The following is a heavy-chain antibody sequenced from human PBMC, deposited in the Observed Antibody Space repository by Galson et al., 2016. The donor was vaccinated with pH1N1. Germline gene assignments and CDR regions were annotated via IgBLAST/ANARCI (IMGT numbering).Heavy chain of an antibody. J-gene: IGHJ6*03. CDR2: IFPGDSDT. D-gene: IGHD2-21*01. CDR1: GYSFTSYW. V-gene: IGHV5-51*03. CDR3: ARSPADPGYSYYYMDV. Sequence: QSGAEVKKPGESLKISCKGSGYSFTSYWIGWVRQIPGKGLEWMGIIFPGDSDTRCSPSFQGQVTISADKSISTAYLQWNSLRASDTAMYYCARSPADPGYSYYYMDVWGKGTTVSVSS.